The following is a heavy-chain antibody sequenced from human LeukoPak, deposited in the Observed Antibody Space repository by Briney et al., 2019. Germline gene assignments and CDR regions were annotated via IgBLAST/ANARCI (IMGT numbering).Heavy chain of an antibody. CDR3: ARETLGGFNPCDF. D-gene: IGHD1-14*01. V-gene: IGHV4-4*02. Sequence: PSETLSLTCTVSLVSTTSNFWSWVCQPPGKGLEWIGEIHRSGSPNYNPSLQSRVTISIDRSRNQIALELSSVTAADTAVYYCARETLGGFNPCDFWGQGTMVTVSS. CDR2: IHRSGSP. J-gene: IGHJ3*01. CDR1: LVSTTSNF.